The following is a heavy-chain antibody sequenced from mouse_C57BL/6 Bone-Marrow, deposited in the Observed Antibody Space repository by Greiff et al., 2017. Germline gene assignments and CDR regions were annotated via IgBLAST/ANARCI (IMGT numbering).Heavy chain of an antibody. J-gene: IGHJ2*01. V-gene: IGHV1-69*01. CDR1: GYTFTSYW. Sequence: QVQLQQPGAELVMPGASVKLSCTASGYTFTSYWMHWVKQRPGQGLEWIGEIDPSDSYTNYNQKFKGKSTLTVDKSSSTAYMQLSSLTSEDSAVYYCAREGLYDYPDYWGQGTTLTVSS. D-gene: IGHD2-4*01. CDR2: IDPSDSYT. CDR3: AREGLYDYPDY.